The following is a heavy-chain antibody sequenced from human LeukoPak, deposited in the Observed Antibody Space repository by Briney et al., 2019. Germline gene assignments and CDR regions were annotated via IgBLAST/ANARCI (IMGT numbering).Heavy chain of an antibody. CDR2: IYYSGST. D-gene: IGHD3-3*01. Sequence: PSETLSLTCTVSGGSISSYYWSWIRQPPGKGLEWIGYIYYSGSTNYNPSPKSRVTISVDTSKNQFSLKLSSVTAADTAVYYCARRYYDFWSGYTHYYMDVWGKGTTVTVSS. V-gene: IGHV4-59*01. J-gene: IGHJ6*03. CDR1: GGSISSYY. CDR3: ARRYYDFWSGYTHYYMDV.